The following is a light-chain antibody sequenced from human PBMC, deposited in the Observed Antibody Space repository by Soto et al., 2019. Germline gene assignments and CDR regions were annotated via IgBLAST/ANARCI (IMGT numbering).Light chain of an antibody. CDR3: SSYTSSSNVV. CDR2: DVS. Sequence: QSVLTQPASVSGSPGQSITISCTGTSSDVGGYNYVSWYQQHPGKAPKLMIYDVSNRPSGVSNRLSGSKSGNTASLTISGLQAEDEADNYCSSYTSSSNVVFGGGTKVTVL. CDR1: SSDVGGYNY. J-gene: IGLJ2*01. V-gene: IGLV2-14*01.